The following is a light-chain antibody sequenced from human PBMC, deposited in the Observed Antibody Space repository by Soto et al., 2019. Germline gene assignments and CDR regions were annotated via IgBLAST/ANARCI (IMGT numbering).Light chain of an antibody. CDR1: QSVSSSY. CDR2: GAS. Sequence: EIVWPQSPGTLSLSAGERATLSCRASQSVSSSYLAWYQQKPGQAPRLLIYGASSRATGIPDRFSGSGSGTDFTLSISRLEPEDFAVYYCQQYGSSLRTFGQGTKV. CDR3: QQYGSSLRT. J-gene: IGKJ1*01. V-gene: IGKV3-20*01.